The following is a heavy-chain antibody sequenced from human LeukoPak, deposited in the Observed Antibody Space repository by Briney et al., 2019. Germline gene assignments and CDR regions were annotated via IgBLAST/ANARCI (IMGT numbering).Heavy chain of an antibody. V-gene: IGHV4-59*08. CDR1: GGSISSYY. Sequence: PSETLSLTCTVSGGSISSYYWSWIRQPPGKGLEWIAYISDIGSINYNPSLKSRVTISLDTSKNQFSLKLSSVTAADTAVYYCARVKAAPPFVVSGAFDIWGQGTMVTVSS. CDR2: ISDIGSI. CDR3: ARVKAAPPFVVSGAFDI. J-gene: IGHJ3*02. D-gene: IGHD2-15*01.